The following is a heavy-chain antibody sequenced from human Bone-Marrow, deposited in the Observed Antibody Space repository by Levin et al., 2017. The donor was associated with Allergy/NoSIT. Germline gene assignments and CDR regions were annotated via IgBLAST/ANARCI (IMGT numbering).Heavy chain of an antibody. CDR1: GLIASGNY. V-gene: IGHV3-53*01. CDR2: IYTDATT. D-gene: IGHD2-21*02. CDR3: ALDVEIGGDYNDY. J-gene: IGHJ4*02. Sequence: PGGSLRLSCAVSGLIASGNYMSWVRQAPGEPFEWVAVIYTDATTFYADSVKGRFTISRDNSTNTLLLQMNSLRPEDTAVYYCALDVEIGGDYNDYWGQGTLVTVSS.